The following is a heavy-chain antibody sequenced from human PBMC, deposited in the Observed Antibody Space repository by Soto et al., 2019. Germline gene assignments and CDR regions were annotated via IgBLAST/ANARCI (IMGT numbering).Heavy chain of an antibody. CDR3: ARGRYGDY. V-gene: IGHV1-18*03. J-gene: IGHJ4*02. Sequence: QVHLVQSGAEVKKPGASVKVSCKGSGYGFTTYGITWVRQAPGQGLEWMAWISAHNGNTNYAQKLQGRVTVTRDTSTSTAYMELRSLRSDDMAVYYCARGRYGDYWGQGAVVTVSS. CDR2: ISAHNGNT. CDR1: GYGFTTYG. D-gene: IGHD1-1*01.